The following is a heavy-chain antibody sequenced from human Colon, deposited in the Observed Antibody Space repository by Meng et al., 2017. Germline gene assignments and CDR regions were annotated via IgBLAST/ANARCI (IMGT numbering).Heavy chain of an antibody. CDR2: TYYRSKWYN. J-gene: IGHJ4*02. V-gene: IGHV6-1*01. CDR3: ARVKAVAGTPFDY. Sequence: LRLSCAISGDSVPSNSADWNWIRKSPSRGLEWLGRTYYRSKWYNDYAVSVKSRITINPDTSKNQFSLQLNSVTPEDTAVYYCARVKAVAGTPFDYWGQGKRVTVYS. D-gene: IGHD6-19*01. CDR1: GDSVPSNSAD.